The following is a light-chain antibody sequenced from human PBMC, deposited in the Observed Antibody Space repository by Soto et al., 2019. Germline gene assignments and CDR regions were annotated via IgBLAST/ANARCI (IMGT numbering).Light chain of an antibody. V-gene: IGKV4-1*01. CDR1: QSVLYSSNNKNY. J-gene: IGKJ4*01. Sequence: DIVMTQSPDSLAVSLGEKATINCKSSQSVLYSSNNKNYLAWYPQKPGQPPKLLIYWASTRESGVPDRFSGSGSGTDFTLNISRLQAEDVAVYYCQQYYTNALTFGGGTKVGVK. CDR3: QQYYTNALT. CDR2: WAS.